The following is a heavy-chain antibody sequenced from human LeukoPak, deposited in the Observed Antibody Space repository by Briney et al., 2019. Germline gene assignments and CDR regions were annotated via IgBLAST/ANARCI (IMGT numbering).Heavy chain of an antibody. CDR2: IYYSGST. J-gene: IGHJ3*02. CDR3: ARSKSLMITFGGVAFDI. V-gene: IGHV4-59*01. D-gene: IGHD3-16*01. Sequence: SETLSLTCTVSGGSISSYYWSWIRQPPGKGLEWIGYIYYSGSTNYNPSLKSRVTISVDTSKNQFSLKLSSVTAADTAVYYCARSKSLMITFGGVAFDIWGQGTMVTVSS. CDR1: GGSISSYY.